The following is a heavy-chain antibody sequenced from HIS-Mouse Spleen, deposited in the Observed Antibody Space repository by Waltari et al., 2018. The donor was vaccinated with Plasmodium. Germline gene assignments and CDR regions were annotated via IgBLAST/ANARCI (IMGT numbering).Heavy chain of an antibody. D-gene: IGHD3-3*01. V-gene: IGHV4-34*01. CDR3: ARVTSSGVYWYFDL. CDR2: SNQSGST. J-gene: IGHJ2*01. Sequence: QVQLQQWGAGLLKPSETLSLTCAVYGGSFSGYYWSWIRQPPGKGLEWIGESNQSGSTNYNPSRKRRVTISVDTSKNQFSLKLSSVTAADTAVYYCARVTSSGVYWYFDLWGRGTLVTVSS. CDR1: GGSFSGYY.